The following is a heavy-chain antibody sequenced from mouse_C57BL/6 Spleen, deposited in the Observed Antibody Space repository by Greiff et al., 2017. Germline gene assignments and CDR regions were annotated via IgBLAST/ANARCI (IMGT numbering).Heavy chain of an antibody. Sequence: QVQLPQPGAELVKPGASVKLSCKASGYTFTSYWMQWVKQRPGQGLEWIGEIDPSDSYTNYNQKFKGKATLPVDTSSSTAYMQLSSLTSENSAVYYCASIYYDFDYWGQGTTLTGSS. J-gene: IGHJ2*01. CDR2: IDPSDSYT. V-gene: IGHV1-50*01. CDR3: ASIYYDFDY. D-gene: IGHD2-4*01. CDR1: GYTFTSYW.